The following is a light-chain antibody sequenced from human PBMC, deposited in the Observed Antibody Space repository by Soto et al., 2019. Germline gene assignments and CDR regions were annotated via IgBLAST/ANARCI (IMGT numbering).Light chain of an antibody. Sequence: EIVMTQSPATLSVSPGERATLSCRASQSVSSNLAWYQQKPGQAPRLLIYGASTRATGIPARFGGSRSGTEFTLTISRLQSEDFAVYYCQQYNNWPWTFGQGTKVEIK. V-gene: IGKV3-15*01. CDR1: QSVSSN. CDR3: QQYNNWPWT. J-gene: IGKJ1*01. CDR2: GAS.